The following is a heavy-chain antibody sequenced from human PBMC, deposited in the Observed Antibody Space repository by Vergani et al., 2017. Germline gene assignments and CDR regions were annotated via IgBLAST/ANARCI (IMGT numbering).Heavy chain of an antibody. CDR1: GFTLSSYG. V-gene: IGHV3-30*02. D-gene: IGHD1-1*01. CDR3: ATKSCGTPGCQIGYFRE. Sequence: QVQVVESGGGVVHPGGSMRLSCTASGFTLSSYGVHCVRQVPGRGLESVTFMGPDENSGHFPDSVKGRFTVSRDTSKSTLYLQMNSLRTEDTAVYYCATKSCGTPGCQIGYFREWGQGTLVTVSS. CDR2: MGPDENSG. J-gene: IGHJ1*01.